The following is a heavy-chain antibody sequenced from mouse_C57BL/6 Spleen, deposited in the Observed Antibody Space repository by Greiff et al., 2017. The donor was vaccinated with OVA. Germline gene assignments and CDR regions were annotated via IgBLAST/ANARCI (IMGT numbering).Heavy chain of an antibody. J-gene: IGHJ4*01. CDR1: GYTFTSSW. V-gene: IGHV1-59*01. CDR2: IVPSDSFT. Sequence: QVHLQQPGAELVRPGTSVKLSCKASGYTFTSSWMHWVKQRPGQGLEWIGVIVPSDSFTNYNKKFKGKANLTVDTSSSTAYMQLSSLTSEDSSVYYCARNYSNRDYAMDYWGQGTSVTVSS. D-gene: IGHD2-5*01. CDR3: ARNYSNRDYAMDY.